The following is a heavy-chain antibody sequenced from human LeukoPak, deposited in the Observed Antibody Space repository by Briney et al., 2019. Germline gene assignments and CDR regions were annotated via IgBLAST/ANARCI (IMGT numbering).Heavy chain of an antibody. V-gene: IGHV3-23*01. Sequence: GGSLRLSCAASGFTLSSYSISWVRQAPGKGLEWVAAISGSGGSTYYADSVKGRFTISRDNAKNTLYLQMNSLRAEDTAVYYCAKKQGGIIVATTLHYYYGMDVWGQGTMVTVSS. CDR2: ISGSGGST. J-gene: IGHJ6*02. CDR3: AKKQGGIIVATTLHYYYGMDV. D-gene: IGHD5-12*01. CDR1: GFTLSSYS.